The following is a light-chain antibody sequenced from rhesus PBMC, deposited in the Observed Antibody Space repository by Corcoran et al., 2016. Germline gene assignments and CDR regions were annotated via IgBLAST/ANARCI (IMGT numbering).Light chain of an antibody. Sequence: DIVMTQSPDSLAVSLGERVTINCKSSQSLLYSSNNKNYLAWYQQKPGQAPKLLIYWASTRESGVPNRFSGSGSGTDFTLNISGLQAEDVAMYYCQQYYRTPYSFDQGTKMEIK. CDR1: QSLLYSSNNKNY. V-gene: IGKV4-1*01. J-gene: IGKJ2*01. CDR3: QQYYRTPYS. CDR2: WAS.